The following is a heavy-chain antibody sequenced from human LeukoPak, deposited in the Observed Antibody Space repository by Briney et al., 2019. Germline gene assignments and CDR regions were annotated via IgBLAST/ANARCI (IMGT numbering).Heavy chain of an antibody. Sequence: QPGGSLRLSCAASGFTFSSYWMSWVRQAPGKGLEWVANIKQDGSEKYYVDSVKGRFTISRDNAKNSLYLQMNSLRAEDTAVYYCARDSSTSFLYWFDPWGQGTLVTVSS. CDR1: GFTFSSYW. V-gene: IGHV3-7*01. D-gene: IGHD2-2*01. CDR3: ARDSSTSFLYWFDP. CDR2: IKQDGSEK. J-gene: IGHJ5*02.